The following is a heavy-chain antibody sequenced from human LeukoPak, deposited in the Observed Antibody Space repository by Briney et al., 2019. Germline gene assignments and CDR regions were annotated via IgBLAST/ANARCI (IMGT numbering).Heavy chain of an antibody. CDR1: GFTVSSNS. CDR2: IYSDNT. Sequence: PGGSLRLSCTVSGFTVSSNSMSWVRKAPGKGLAWASFIYSDNTHYSDSVKGRFTISRDNSKNTLYLQMNSLRAEDTAVYYCARRAGAYSHPYDYWGQGTLVTVSS. CDR3: ARRAGAYSHPYDY. D-gene: IGHD4/OR15-4a*01. V-gene: IGHV3-53*01. J-gene: IGHJ4*02.